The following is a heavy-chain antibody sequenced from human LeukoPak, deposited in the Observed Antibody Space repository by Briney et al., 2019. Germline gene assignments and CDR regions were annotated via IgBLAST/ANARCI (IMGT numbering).Heavy chain of an antibody. J-gene: IGHJ4*02. CDR3: ARDRRAVAGSGFDY. CDR2: ISAYNGNT. V-gene: IGHV1-18*01. D-gene: IGHD6-19*01. Sequence: ASVKVSCKASGYTSTSYGISWVRQAPGQGLEWMGWISAYNGNTNYAQKLQGRVTMTTDTSTSTAYMELRSLRSDDTAVYYCARDRRAVAGSGFDYWGQGTLVTVSS. CDR1: GYTSTSYG.